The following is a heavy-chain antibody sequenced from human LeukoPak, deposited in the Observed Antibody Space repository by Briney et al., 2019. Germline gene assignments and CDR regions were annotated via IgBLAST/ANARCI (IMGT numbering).Heavy chain of an antibody. CDR2: IYPSDSDT. CDR1: GYIFNNYW. CDR3: ARPRDYYYYYMDV. V-gene: IGHV5-51*01. J-gene: IGHJ6*03. Sequence: GAALQISCQGSGYIFNNYWIGWVRPMPGKGLEWMGSIYPSDSDTRYSPSFQGQVTISADKSISTAYLQWSSLKASDTAMYYCARPRDYYYYYMDVWGKGTTVTVSS.